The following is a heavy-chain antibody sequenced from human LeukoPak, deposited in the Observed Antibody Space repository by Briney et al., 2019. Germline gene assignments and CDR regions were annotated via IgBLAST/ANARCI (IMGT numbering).Heavy chain of an antibody. CDR1: GGTFSSYA. J-gene: IGHJ4*02. CDR3: ALGKGYCSGGSCYSFDY. Sequence: SVKVSCKASGGTFSSYAISWVRQAPGQGLEWMGGIIPIFGTANYAQKFQGRVTITADESTSTAYMELSSLRSEDTAVYYCALGKGYCSGGSCYSFDYWGQGTLVTVSS. CDR2: IIPIFGTA. D-gene: IGHD2-15*01. V-gene: IGHV1-69*13.